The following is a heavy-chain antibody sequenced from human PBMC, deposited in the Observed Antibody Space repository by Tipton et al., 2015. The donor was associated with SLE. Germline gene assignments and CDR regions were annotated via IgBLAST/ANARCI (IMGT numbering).Heavy chain of an antibody. CDR3: ARNKEVVASLGYFDY. J-gene: IGHJ4*02. D-gene: IGHD2-15*01. CDR1: GYSISSAYY. Sequence: TLSLTCTVSGYSISSAYYWGWIRQSPGKGLEWIGSIYHSGSTYYYPSLNSRVSISLDLSKNRFSLELRSVTAADTAVYYCARNKEVVASLGYFDYWGQGTLVTVSS. CDR2: IYHSGST. V-gene: IGHV4-38-2*02.